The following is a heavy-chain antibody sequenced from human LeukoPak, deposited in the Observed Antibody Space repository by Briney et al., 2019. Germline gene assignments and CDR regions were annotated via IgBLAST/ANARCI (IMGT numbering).Heavy chain of an antibody. J-gene: IGHJ4*02. D-gene: IGHD3-22*01. CDR2: ISHDGSNK. CDR1: GFTFSSYA. V-gene: IGHV3-30*04. CDR3: ARDGYDNSGTSLGFDS. Sequence: PGGSLRLSCAASGFTFSSYAMNRVRQAPGKGLEWVAGISHDGSNKYYPDSVKGRFTVSRDNSKNTLFLQMNSLRAEDTAVYYCARDGYDNSGTSLGFDSWGQGTLVTVSS.